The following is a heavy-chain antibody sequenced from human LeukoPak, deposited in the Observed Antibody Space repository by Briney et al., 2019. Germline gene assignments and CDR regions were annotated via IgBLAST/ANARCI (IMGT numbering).Heavy chain of an antibody. Sequence: ASVKVSCKASGYTFTCYGISWVRQAPGQGLEWMGWISAYNGNTNYAQKLQGRVTMTTDTSTSTAYMELRSLRSDDTAVYYCARGAAHPKSSWFDPWGQGTLVTVSS. D-gene: IGHD2-2*01. CDR1: GYTFTCYG. CDR2: ISAYNGNT. CDR3: ARGAAHPKSSWFDP. V-gene: IGHV1-18*01. J-gene: IGHJ5*02.